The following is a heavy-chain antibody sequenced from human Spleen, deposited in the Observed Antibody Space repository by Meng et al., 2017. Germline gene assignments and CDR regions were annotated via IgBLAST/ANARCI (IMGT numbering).Heavy chain of an antibody. V-gene: IGHV3-7*01. CDR3: SRAYGVYVPYFDY. Sequence: GESLKISCAASGFTFSSYWMSWVRQAPGKGLEWVANIKQDGSEKYYVDSVKGRFTISRDNSKNTLYLQMNSLRAEDTAVYYCSRAYGVYVPYFDYWGQGTLVTVSS. J-gene: IGHJ4*02. CDR1: GFTFSSYW. D-gene: IGHD4-17*01. CDR2: IKQDGSEK.